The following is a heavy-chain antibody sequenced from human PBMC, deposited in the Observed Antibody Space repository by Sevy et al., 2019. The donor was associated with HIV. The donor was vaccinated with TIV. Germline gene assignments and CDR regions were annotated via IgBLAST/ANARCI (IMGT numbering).Heavy chain of an antibody. CDR1: GLTFSSHA. J-gene: IGHJ5*02. V-gene: IGHV3-30-3*01. D-gene: IGHD3-22*01. Sequence: GGSLRLSCAASGLTFSSHAMHWVRQAPGKGLESVAVISYDGNIRYYGDSVKGRFTISRDDSKNTWYLQMNSLRAEDTAVYYCARDLGYESSGYLPFFDPRGQGTLVTVSS. CDR2: ISYDGNIR. CDR3: ARDLGYESSGYLPFFDP.